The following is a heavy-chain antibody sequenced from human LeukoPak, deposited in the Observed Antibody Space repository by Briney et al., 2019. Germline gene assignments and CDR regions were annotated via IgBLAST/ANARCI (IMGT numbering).Heavy chain of an antibody. Sequence: GGSLRLSCAASGFTFSSSAMSWVRQATGKGLEWVSAISNNGGYTYYADSVQGRFTISRDNSKSTLCLQMNSLRAEDTAVYYCAKQLGYCSDGSCYFPYWGQGTLVTVSS. V-gene: IGHV3-23*01. CDR2: ISNNGGYT. D-gene: IGHD2-15*01. CDR1: GFTFSSSA. J-gene: IGHJ4*02. CDR3: AKQLGYCSDGSCYFPY.